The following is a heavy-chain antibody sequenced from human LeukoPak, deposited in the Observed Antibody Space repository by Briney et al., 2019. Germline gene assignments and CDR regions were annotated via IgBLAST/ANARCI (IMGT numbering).Heavy chain of an antibody. V-gene: IGHV1-18*01. Sequence: ASVKVSCKASGYTFTSYGISWVRQAPGQGLEWMGWISAYNGNTNYAQNLQGRLTMTTDTSTSTAYMELRSLRSDDTAVYYCARDSCGDPENDAFDIWGQGAMVTVSS. CDR1: GYTFTSYG. J-gene: IGHJ3*02. CDR2: ISAYNGNT. D-gene: IGHD4-17*01. CDR3: ARDSCGDPENDAFDI.